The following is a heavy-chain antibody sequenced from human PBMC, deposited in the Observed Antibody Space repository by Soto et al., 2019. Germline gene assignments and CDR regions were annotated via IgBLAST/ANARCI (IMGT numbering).Heavy chain of an antibody. Sequence: QVQLVESGGGGVQPGGSLRLSCAASGFTFSSYAMHWVRQAPGKGLEWVAIISFDGSNKFYADSVKGRFTISRDNSKNSLYLEMRSLRAEDTAVYFCARDLSYCSGGSCYQHDGSDNWGQGTLVTVSS. V-gene: IGHV3-30*03. J-gene: IGHJ4*02. CDR1: GFTFSSYA. CDR3: ARDLSYCSGGSCYQHDGSDN. CDR2: ISFDGSNK. D-gene: IGHD2-15*01.